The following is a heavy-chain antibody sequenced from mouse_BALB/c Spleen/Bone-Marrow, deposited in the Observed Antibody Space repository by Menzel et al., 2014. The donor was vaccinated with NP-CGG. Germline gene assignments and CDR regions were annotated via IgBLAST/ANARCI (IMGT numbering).Heavy chain of an antibody. V-gene: IGHV5-9-4*01. J-gene: IGHJ2*01. CDR3: ARDSSGYFDY. CDR1: GFTFSYYG. CDR2: ISSGGSYT. Sequence: EVMLVESGGGLVKPGGSLKLSCAASGFTFSYYGMSWVRQSPEKGLEWVAEISSGGSYTYYPDTVTGRFTISRDNAKNTLYLEMSSLRSEDTAMYYCARDSSGYFDYWGQGTTLTVSS. D-gene: IGHD3-1*01.